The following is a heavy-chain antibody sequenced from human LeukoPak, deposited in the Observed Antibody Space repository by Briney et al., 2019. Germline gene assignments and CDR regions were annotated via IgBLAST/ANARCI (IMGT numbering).Heavy chain of an antibody. CDR3: MRHEEEDGYNAKPFDF. CDR2: IYYSGNT. D-gene: IGHD5-24*01. V-gene: IGHV4-39*01. CDR1: GGSISNSNYY. Sequence: PSETLSLTCTVSGGSISNSNYYWGWVRQPPGRGLEWIGTIYYSGNTYYNPSLKSRVTISVDTSKNQFSLRLSSVTAADTAVYFCMRHEEEDGYNAKPFDFWGQGTLVTVSS. J-gene: IGHJ4*02.